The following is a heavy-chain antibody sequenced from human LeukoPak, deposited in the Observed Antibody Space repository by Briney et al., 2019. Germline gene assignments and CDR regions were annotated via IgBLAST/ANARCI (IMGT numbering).Heavy chain of an antibody. V-gene: IGHV1-2*02. J-gene: IGHJ6*02. CDR1: GGTFSSYA. Sequence: ASVKVSCKASGGTFSSYAISWVRQAPGQGLEWMGWINPNSGGTNYAQKFQGRVTMTRDTSISTAYMELSRLRSDDTAVYYCARMIAAPGPVNMDVWGQGTTVTVSS. CDR2: INPNSGGT. CDR3: ARMIAAPGPVNMDV. D-gene: IGHD6-13*01.